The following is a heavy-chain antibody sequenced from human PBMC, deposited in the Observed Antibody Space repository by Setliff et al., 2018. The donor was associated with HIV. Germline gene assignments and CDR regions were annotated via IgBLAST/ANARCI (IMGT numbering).Heavy chain of an antibody. CDR3: ARGGSLHGSGSAYFDY. V-gene: IGHV1-8*02. Sequence: ASVKVSCKASGYTFSNFDINWVRQATGQGLEWMGWMNPNSGNTGYPQKFQGRVTMTRNTSISTAYMELTSLTSEDTDVYYCARGGSLHGSGSAYFDYWGQGTLVTVSS. D-gene: IGHD3-10*01. CDR2: MNPNSGNT. J-gene: IGHJ4*02. CDR1: GYTFSNFD.